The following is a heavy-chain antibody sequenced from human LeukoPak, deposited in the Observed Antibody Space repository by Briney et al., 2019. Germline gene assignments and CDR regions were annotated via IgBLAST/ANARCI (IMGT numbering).Heavy chain of an antibody. Sequence: PGGSLRLSCAASGFTFSSYEMNWVRQAPGKGLEWVSYISSSGSTIYYADSVKGRFTISRDNAKNSLYLQMNSLRDEDTAVYYCASRLAATDLLGYWGQGTLVTVSS. CDR1: GFTFSSYE. V-gene: IGHV3-48*03. J-gene: IGHJ4*02. CDR3: ASRLAATDLLGY. D-gene: IGHD2-15*01. CDR2: ISSSGSTI.